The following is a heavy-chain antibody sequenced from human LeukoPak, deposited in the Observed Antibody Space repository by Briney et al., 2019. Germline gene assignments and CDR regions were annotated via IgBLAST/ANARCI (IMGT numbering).Heavy chain of an antibody. J-gene: IGHJ4*02. Sequence: PGGSLRLSCAASGFTFSSYAMRWVRQDPGKGLEWASGISVSGSSTYYADSVKGRFTISRDNSKNTLYLQMNSLRAEDTAIYYCAKSPGYSNSWYFFDYWGQGTLVTVSS. CDR1: GFTFSSYA. D-gene: IGHD6-13*01. V-gene: IGHV3-23*01. CDR2: ISVSGSST. CDR3: AKSPGYSNSWYFFDY.